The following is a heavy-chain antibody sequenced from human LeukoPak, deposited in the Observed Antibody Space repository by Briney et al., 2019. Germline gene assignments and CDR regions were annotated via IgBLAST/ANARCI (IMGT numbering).Heavy chain of an antibody. CDR1: GYTFTSYY. Sequence: ASVKVSCKASGYTFTSYYMHWVRQAPGQGLEWMGIINPSGGSTSYAQKFQGRVTMTRDMSTSTVYMELSSLRSDDTAVYYCARDRMIWRLYNWFDPWGQGTLVTVSS. CDR2: INPSGGST. V-gene: IGHV1-46*01. J-gene: IGHJ5*02. CDR3: ARDRMIWRLYNWFDP. D-gene: IGHD3-22*01.